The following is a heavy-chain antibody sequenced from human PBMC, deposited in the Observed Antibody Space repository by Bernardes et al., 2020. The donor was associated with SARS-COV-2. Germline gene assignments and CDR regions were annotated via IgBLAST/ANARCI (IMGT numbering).Heavy chain of an antibody. CDR3: AREQWLAHYFDY. J-gene: IGHJ4*02. CDR1: GGSISDYY. CDR2: IDDRGST. V-gene: IGHV4-59*01. D-gene: IGHD6-19*01. Sequence: SETLSLTCTVSGGSISDYYWTWIRQSPGKELEWIGYIDDRGSTNYNPSLKSRVTLFVDTSNNQFSLRLSSVTAADTAVYYCAREQWLAHYFDYWGQGTLVIVSS.